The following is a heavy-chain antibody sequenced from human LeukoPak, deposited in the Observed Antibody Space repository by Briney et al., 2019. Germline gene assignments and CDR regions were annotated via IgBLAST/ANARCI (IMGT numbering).Heavy chain of an antibody. Sequence: SETLSLTCTVSGGSMMTYYWSWIRQPPGKGLEWIGYTSHSGSTTYSPSLQSRVSISVDTSKNQFSLKLNSVTAPDTAVFYCARANDFGGTNDAFDIWGQGTMVTVSS. J-gene: IGHJ3*02. CDR3: ARANDFGGTNDAFDI. V-gene: IGHV4-59*01. CDR2: TSHSGST. CDR1: GGSMMTYY. D-gene: IGHD4-23*01.